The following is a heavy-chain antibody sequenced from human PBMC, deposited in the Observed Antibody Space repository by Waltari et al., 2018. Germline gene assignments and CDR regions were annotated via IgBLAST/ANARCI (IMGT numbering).Heavy chain of an antibody. J-gene: IGHJ3*02. V-gene: IGHV1-3*01. CDR2: MNAGNGNT. D-gene: IGHD3-16*01. Sequence: QVQLVQSGAEVKKPGASVKVPCMASGYTFTSYAMHWVLQASGQRLEWMGWMNAGNGNTKYSQKFQGRVTITRDTSASTAYMELSSLRSEDTAVYYCAGVEGAAGLDIWGRGTMVTVSS. CDR3: AGVEGAAGLDI. CDR1: GYTFTSYA.